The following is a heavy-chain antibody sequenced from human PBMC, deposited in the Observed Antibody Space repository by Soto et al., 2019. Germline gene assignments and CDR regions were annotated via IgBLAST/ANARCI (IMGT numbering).Heavy chain of an antibody. V-gene: IGHV3-64*07. CDR1: GFTFGAFG. Sequence: EVQVMESGGDLVQPGGSLRLSCAGSGFTFGAFGMYWFRQAPGKGLEFVSALDSSGTYTYYADSVKGRFIISRDNYKNTLYLQMGSLRTEYMAVYYCARSLEGIGHKWFDHWGQGTLVTVSS. J-gene: IGHJ5*02. CDR2: LDSSGTYT. CDR3: ARSLEGIGHKWFDH.